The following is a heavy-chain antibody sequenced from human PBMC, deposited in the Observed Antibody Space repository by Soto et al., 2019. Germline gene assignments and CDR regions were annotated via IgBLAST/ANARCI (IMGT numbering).Heavy chain of an antibody. D-gene: IGHD3-22*01. J-gene: IGHJ4*02. V-gene: IGHV3-30*18. Sequence: GGSLRLSCAASGFTFSSYGMHWVRQAPGKGLEWVAVISYDGSNKYYADSVKGRFTISRDNSKNTLYLQMNSLRAEDTAVYYCAKDQGSSGYGPLDYWGQGTLVTVSS. CDR1: GFTFSSYG. CDR3: AKDQGSSGYGPLDY. CDR2: ISYDGSNK.